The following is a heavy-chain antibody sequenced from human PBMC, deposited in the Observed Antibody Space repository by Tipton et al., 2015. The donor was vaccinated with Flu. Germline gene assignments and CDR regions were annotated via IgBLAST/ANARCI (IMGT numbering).Heavy chain of an antibody. CDR3: ARARGQWELSDPFDI. CDR2: IFHTGGT. V-gene: IGHV4-38-2*01. J-gene: IGHJ3*02. D-gene: IGHD1-26*01. Sequence: TLSLTCAVSGYSISSGYYWGWIRQPPGGGLEWIGNIFHTGGTHYNPSLKSRRTLSVDTSKNQFSLKVISVTAADTALYYCARARGQWELSDPFDIWGQGTMVTVSS. CDR1: GYSISSGYY.